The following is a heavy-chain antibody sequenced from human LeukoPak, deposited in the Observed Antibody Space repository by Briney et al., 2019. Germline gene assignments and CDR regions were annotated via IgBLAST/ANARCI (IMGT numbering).Heavy chain of an antibody. CDR2: INPSGGST. CDR3: ARDNSVEDTAWWFDP. V-gene: IGHV1-46*01. D-gene: IGHD4-23*01. Sequence: ASVKVSCKASGDTFTSYYMHCVRQAPGQGLEWMGIINPSGGSTSYAQKFQGRVTMTRDMSTSTDYMELSSLRSEDTAVYYCARDNSVEDTAWWFDPWGQGTLVTVSS. J-gene: IGHJ5*02. CDR1: GDTFTSYY.